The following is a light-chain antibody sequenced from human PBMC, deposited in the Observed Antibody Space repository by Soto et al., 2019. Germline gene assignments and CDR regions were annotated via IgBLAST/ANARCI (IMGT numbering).Light chain of an antibody. J-gene: IGKJ2*01. CDR1: QSVSSSY. CDR3: QQYGSSLYT. CDR2: GAS. Sequence: EIVLTQSPGTLSLSPGERATLSCRASQSVSSSYLAWYKQKPGQAPRLLIYGASSRATGIPDRFSGSGSGTDFTLTISRLEPEDFAVYYCQQYGSSLYTFGQGIKLEIK. V-gene: IGKV3-20*01.